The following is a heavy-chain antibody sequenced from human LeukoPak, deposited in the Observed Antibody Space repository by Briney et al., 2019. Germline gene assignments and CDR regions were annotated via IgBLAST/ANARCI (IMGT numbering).Heavy chain of an antibody. Sequence: GGSLRLSCSASGFTFSAYAMYWVRQAPGKGLEYVSGISNNGGSSFYADSVKGRFTISRDNSKNTLYLQVSSLRAEDTAVYYCVKDQRGVFFNIVAKGKMVPF. CDR3: VKDQRGVFFNI. D-gene: IGHD3-10*01. CDR2: ISNNGGSS. J-gene: IGHJ3*02. CDR1: GFTFSAYA. V-gene: IGHV3-64D*09.